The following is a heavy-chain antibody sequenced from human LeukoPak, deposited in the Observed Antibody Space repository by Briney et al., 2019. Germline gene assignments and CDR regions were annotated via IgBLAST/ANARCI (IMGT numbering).Heavy chain of an antibody. J-gene: IGHJ4*02. D-gene: IGHD3-10*01. Sequence: GGSLRLSCAASGFTFSDYWVTRVRQAPGKGLEWVANINEDGSENSYVDSVKGRFTISRDNAKNSLFLQMNSLRAEDTAVYYCATGGSRFGHNTCWGQGTLVTVSS. V-gene: IGHV3-7*04. CDR1: GFTFSDYW. CDR3: ATGGSRFGHNTC. CDR2: INEDGSEN.